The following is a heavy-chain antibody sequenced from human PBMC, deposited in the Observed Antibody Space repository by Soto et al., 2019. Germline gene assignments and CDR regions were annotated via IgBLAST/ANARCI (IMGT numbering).Heavy chain of an antibody. Sequence: ASVKVSCKASGGTFSSYTISWVRQAPGQGLEWMGRIIPILGIANYAQKFQGRVTITADKSTSTAYMELSSLRSEDTAVYYCARDPGYSGYDPYDAFDIWGQGTMVTVSS. CDR2: IIPILGIA. D-gene: IGHD5-12*01. J-gene: IGHJ3*02. CDR3: ARDPGYSGYDPYDAFDI. V-gene: IGHV1-69*04. CDR1: GGTFSSYT.